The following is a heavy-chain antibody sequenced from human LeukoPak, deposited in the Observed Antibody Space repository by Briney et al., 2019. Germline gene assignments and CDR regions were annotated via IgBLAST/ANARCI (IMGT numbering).Heavy chain of an antibody. CDR1: GFIFSNYT. CDR3: ATYRGMVVAATLFDY. J-gene: IGHJ4*02. Sequence: GGSLRLSCAASGFIFSNYTMHWVRQAPGKGLEWVAVISYDGSNKYYADSVKGRFTVSRDNSKNTLYLQMNSLRAEDTAVYYCATYRGMVVAATLFDYWGQGTLVTVSS. D-gene: IGHD2-15*01. CDR2: ISYDGSNK. V-gene: IGHV3-30-3*01.